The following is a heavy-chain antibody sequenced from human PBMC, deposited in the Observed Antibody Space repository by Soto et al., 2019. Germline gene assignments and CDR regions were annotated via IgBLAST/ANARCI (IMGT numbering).Heavy chain of an antibody. CDR2: VIPIFGTA. V-gene: IGHV1-69*06. D-gene: IGHD3-10*01. CDR3: ARDRYYGSGSYLDYYYGMDV. CDR1: GGTFSSYA. J-gene: IGHJ6*02. Sequence: QVQLVQSGAEVKKPGSSVNVSCKASGGTFSSYAISWVRQAPGQGLEWMGGVIPIFGTANYAQKFQGRVTITADKSASTAYMELSSLSSEDKAVYYCARDRYYGSGSYLDYYYGMDVWGQGTTVTVSS.